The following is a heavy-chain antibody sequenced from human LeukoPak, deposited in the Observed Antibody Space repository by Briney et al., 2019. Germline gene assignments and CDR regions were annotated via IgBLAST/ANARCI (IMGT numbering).Heavy chain of an antibody. V-gene: IGHV4-4*07. D-gene: IGHD7-27*01. J-gene: IGHJ5*02. Sequence: SETPSLTCTVSGGSISSYYWSWIRQPAGKGLEWIGRIYTSGSTNYNPSLKSRVTTSVDTSKNQFSLKLSSVTAADTAVYYCARDVSLGNWFDPWGQGTLVTVSS. CDR3: ARDVSLGNWFDP. CDR2: IYTSGST. CDR1: GGSISSYY.